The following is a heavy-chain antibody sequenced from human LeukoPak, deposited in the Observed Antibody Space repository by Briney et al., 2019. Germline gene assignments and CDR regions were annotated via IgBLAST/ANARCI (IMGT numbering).Heavy chain of an antibody. CDR3: AKNRWDYDSSGYYWEPDY. D-gene: IGHD3-22*01. J-gene: IGHJ4*02. Sequence: GGSLRLSCAASGFTFSSYAMSWVRQAPGKGLEWVSAISGSGGSTYYADSVKGRFTISRDNSKNTLYLQMNSLRAEDTAVCYCAKNRWDYDSSGYYWEPDYWGQGTLVTVSS. V-gene: IGHV3-23*01. CDR1: GFTFSSYA. CDR2: ISGSGGST.